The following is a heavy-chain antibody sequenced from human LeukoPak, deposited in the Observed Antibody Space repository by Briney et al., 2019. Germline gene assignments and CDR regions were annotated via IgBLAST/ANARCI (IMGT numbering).Heavy chain of an antibody. D-gene: IGHD5-18*01. Sequence: ASVKVSCKASGYTFTSYYMHWVRQAPGQGLEWMGIINPSGGSTSYAQKFQGRVTMTRDTSTSTAYMELRSLRSDDTAVYYCARDAAMVDYWGQGTLVTVSS. CDR3: ARDAAMVDY. V-gene: IGHV1-46*01. J-gene: IGHJ4*02. CDR1: GYTFTSYY. CDR2: INPSGGST.